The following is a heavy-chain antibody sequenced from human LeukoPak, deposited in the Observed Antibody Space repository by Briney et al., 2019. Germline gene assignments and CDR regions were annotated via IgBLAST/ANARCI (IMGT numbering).Heavy chain of an antibody. CDR3: ARDPCSSTSCHPNWFDP. V-gene: IGHV4-30-2*01. CDR1: GGSISSGGYY. Sequence: SETLSLTCTVSGGSISSGGYYWSWIRQPPGKGLEWIGYIYHSGSTYYNPSLKSRVTISVDRSKNQFSLKLSSVTAADTAVYYCARDPCSSTSCHPNWFDPWGQGTLVTVSS. D-gene: IGHD2-2*01. CDR2: IYHSGST. J-gene: IGHJ5*02.